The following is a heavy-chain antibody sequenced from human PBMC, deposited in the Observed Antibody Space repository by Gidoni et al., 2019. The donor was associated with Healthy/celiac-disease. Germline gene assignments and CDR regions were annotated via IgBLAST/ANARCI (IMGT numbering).Heavy chain of an antibody. J-gene: IGHJ4*02. CDR2: ISSSSSYI. V-gene: IGHV3-21*01. CDR1: GFTFSSYS. CDR3: AREGVQLWSDFDY. D-gene: IGHD5-18*01. Sequence: EVQLVESGGGLVKPGGSLRLSCAASGFTFSSYSMNWVRQAPGKGLEWVSSISSSSSYIYYADSVKGRFTISRDNAKNSLYLQMNSLRAEDTAVYYCAREGVQLWSDFDYWGQGTLVTVSS.